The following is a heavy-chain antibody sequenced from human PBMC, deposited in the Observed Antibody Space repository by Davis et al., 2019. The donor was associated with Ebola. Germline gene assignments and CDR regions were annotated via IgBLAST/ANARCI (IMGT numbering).Heavy chain of an antibody. Sequence: PSETLSLTCAASGFTFSSYAMHWVRQAPGKGLEYVSAISSNGGSTYYANSVKGRFTISRDNSKNTLYLQMGSLRAEDMAVYYCARGYYDSSGYSFDYWGQGTLVTVSS. J-gene: IGHJ4*02. CDR1: GFTFSSYA. V-gene: IGHV3-64*01. CDR2: ISSNGGST. CDR3: ARGYYDSSGYSFDY. D-gene: IGHD3-22*01.